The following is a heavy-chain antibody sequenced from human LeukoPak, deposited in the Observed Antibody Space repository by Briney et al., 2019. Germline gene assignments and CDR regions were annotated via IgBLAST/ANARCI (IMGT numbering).Heavy chain of an antibody. CDR1: GFPFRNAW. Sequence: GGSLRLSCAASGFPFRNAWMSWARQVPGKGLEWVGRIKNQADGGISASAAPVKGRFTVSRDDSKNTLYLQMNSLQTEDTAVYYCSTEGSTYGYHSFDTWGQGTMVTVSS. CDR3: STEGSTYGYHSFDT. J-gene: IGHJ3*02. V-gene: IGHV3-15*01. CDR2: IKNQADGGIS. D-gene: IGHD5-18*01.